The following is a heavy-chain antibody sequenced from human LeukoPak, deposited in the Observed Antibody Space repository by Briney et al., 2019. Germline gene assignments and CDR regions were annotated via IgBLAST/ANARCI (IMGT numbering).Heavy chain of an antibody. CDR2: INHSGSN. CDR1: GGSFSGYY. J-gene: IGHJ4*02. V-gene: IGHV4-34*01. CDR3: ARHYRKGSSGWYYFDY. Sequence: SETLSLTCTVYGGSFSGYYWSWIRQPPGKGLEWSGEINHSGSNNYNPSFKSRVTISVDTSKNQFSLKLSSVTAADTAVYYCARHYRKGSSGWYYFDYWGQGTLVTVSS. D-gene: IGHD6-19*01.